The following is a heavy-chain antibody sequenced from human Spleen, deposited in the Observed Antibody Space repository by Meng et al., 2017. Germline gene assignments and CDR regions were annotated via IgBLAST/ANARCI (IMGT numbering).Heavy chain of an antibody. CDR3: CGHADN. CDR1: GFNFINAY. CDR2: IKSKPDGETI. D-gene: IGHD2-21*01. V-gene: IGHV3-15*01. J-gene: IGHJ4*02. Sequence: VESGGGLVKPGGSLRLSCEGSGFNFINAYMTWVRQVPGKGLEWVGRIKSKPDGETIDYGAPVKGRFTISRDDSKNTVYLQMNSLKTEDTAIYYCCGHADNWGQGTQVTVSS.